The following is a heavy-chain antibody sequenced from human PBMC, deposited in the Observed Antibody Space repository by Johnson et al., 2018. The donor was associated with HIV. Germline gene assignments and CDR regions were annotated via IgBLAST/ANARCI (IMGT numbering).Heavy chain of an antibody. D-gene: IGHD3-16*01. CDR3: TTDRLGANDAFDI. Sequence: VQLMESGGGVVRPGGSLRLSCAASRFTFSDYYMTWIRQAPGKGLEWISYISWSGRTIYYADSVKGRFTISRDNAKNSLYLQMNSLKTEDTAVYYCTTDRLGANDAFDIWGQGTMVTVSS. CDR2: ISWSGRTI. V-gene: IGHV3-11*01. J-gene: IGHJ3*02. CDR1: RFTFSDYY.